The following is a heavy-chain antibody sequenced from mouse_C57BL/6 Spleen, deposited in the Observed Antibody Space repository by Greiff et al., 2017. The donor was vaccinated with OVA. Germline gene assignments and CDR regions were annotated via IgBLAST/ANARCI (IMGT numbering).Heavy chain of an antibody. V-gene: IGHV1-26*01. CDR2: INPNNGGT. CDR1: GYTFTDYY. Sequence: VQLQQSGPELVKPGASVKISCKASGYTFTDYYMNWVKQSHGKSLEWIGDINPNNGGTRYNQKFKGKATLTVDKSSSTAYMELRSLTSEDSAVYYCAREGYYFDYWGQGTTLTVSS. CDR3: AREGYYFDY. J-gene: IGHJ2*01.